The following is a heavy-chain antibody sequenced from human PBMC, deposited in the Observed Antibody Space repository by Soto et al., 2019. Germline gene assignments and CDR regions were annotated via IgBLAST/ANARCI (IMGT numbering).Heavy chain of an antibody. Sequence: ASVKVSCKVSGYTLTELSMHWVRQAPGKGLEWMGGFDPEDGETIYAQKFQGRVTMTEDTSTDTAYMELSSLRSEDTAVYYCATYRRSVYNWHSSPPYYFDYWGQGPLVTVSS. D-gene: IGHD1-7*01. CDR3: ATYRRSVYNWHSSPPYYFDY. CDR2: FDPEDGET. CDR1: GYTLTELS. J-gene: IGHJ4*02. V-gene: IGHV1-24*01.